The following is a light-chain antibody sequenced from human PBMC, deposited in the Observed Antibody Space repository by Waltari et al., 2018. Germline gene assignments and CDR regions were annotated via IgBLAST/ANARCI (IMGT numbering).Light chain of an antibody. V-gene: IGLV2-14*03. CDR1: SSDVGVYNY. Sequence: QSALTQPASVSGSPGQSITISCTGTSSDVGVYNYVSWYQQHPGKAPKLMIYDVSRRPSGVFNRFSGSKSGNTASLSISGLQAEDEADYYCSSYTSTSTYVFGTGTKVTVL. CDR3: SSYTSTSTYV. J-gene: IGLJ1*01. CDR2: DVS.